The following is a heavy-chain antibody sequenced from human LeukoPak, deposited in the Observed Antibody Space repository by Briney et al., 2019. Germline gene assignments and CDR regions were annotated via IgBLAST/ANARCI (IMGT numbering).Heavy chain of an antibody. Sequence: SETLSLTCTVSGGSISSSSYYWGWIRQPPGTGLEWIASIYSSGSTNYNPSLKSRVTISVDTSKNQFSLKLSSVTAADTAVYYCARDPGYCSGGSCYPTHFDYWGQGTLVTVSS. V-gene: IGHV4-39*07. J-gene: IGHJ4*02. CDR2: IYSSGST. CDR3: ARDPGYCSGGSCYPTHFDY. CDR1: GGSISSSSYY. D-gene: IGHD2-15*01.